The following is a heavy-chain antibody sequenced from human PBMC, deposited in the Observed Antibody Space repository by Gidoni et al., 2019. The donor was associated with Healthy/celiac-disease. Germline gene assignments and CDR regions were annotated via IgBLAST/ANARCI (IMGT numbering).Heavy chain of an antibody. J-gene: IGHJ4*02. CDR1: GCTFCSYS. V-gene: IGHV3-30-3*01. D-gene: IGHD2-21*01. Sequence: QVQLVESGGGVVQPGRSLRLSCSASGCTFCSYSMHCGRPAPGTGLVGAAGIYYDGSNKYYADSVKGRFTISRDNSKNTLYLQMNSLRAEDTAVYYWARDGPPPRGCGGDCYPSYFDYWGQGTLVTVSS. CDR3: ARDGPPPRGCGGDCYPSYFDY. CDR2: IYYDGSNK.